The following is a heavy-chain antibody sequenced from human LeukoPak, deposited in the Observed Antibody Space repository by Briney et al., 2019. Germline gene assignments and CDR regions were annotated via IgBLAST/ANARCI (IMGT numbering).Heavy chain of an antibody. V-gene: IGHV3-7*01. CDR2: IKQDGSEK. Sequence: PGGSLRLSCAASGFTFSRYWMSWVRQAPGKGLEWVANIKQDGSEKYYVDSVKGRFTISRDNAKNSLYLQMNSLRAEDTAVYYCARESILRFFDWFLGDYWGQGTLVTVSS. J-gene: IGHJ4*02. D-gene: IGHD3-9*01. CDR3: ARESILRFFDWFLGDY. CDR1: GFTFSRYW.